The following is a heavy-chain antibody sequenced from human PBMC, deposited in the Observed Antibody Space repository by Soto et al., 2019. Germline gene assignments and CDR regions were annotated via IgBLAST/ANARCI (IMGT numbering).Heavy chain of an antibody. CDR3: TSKFGQLLADAFDI. D-gene: IGHD3-10*01. CDR2: IYHSGST. Sequence: SETLSLTCAVSGDSISRSYWWSWVRQLPGKGLEWIGEIYHSGSTIYNPSFQSRVTLSVDKSKNEFSLKMSSVTVADTAVYYCTSKFGQLLADAFDIWGQGTMVT. CDR1: GDSISRSYW. J-gene: IGHJ3*02. V-gene: IGHV4-4*02.